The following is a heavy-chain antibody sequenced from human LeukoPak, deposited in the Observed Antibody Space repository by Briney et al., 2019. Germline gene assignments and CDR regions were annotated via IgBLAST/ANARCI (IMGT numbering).Heavy chain of an antibody. J-gene: IGHJ5*02. D-gene: IGHD6-13*01. V-gene: IGHV3-74*01. CDR2: INNDGSGT. CDR3: AKDRPRIAAAGTNWFDP. CDR1: GFTFSSCW. Sequence: GGSLRLSCAASGFTFSSCWMHWVRQTPGKGLVWVSRINNDGSGTSYADSVKDRFTISRDNAKNILFLQMNSLRAEDTAVYYCAKDRPRIAAAGTNWFDPWGQGTLVTVSS.